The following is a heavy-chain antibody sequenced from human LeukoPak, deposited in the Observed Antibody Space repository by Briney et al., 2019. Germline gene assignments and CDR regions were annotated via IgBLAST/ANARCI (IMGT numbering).Heavy chain of an antibody. V-gene: IGHV4-30-4*01. CDR1: GGSISSGDYY. D-gene: IGHD3-10*01. J-gene: IGHJ5*02. CDR3: ARDQRTLWFGELKWAHGFDP. CDR2: IYYSGST. Sequence: SETLSLTCTVSGGSISSGDYYWSWIRQPPGKGLEWIGYIYYSGSTYYNPSLKSRVTISVDTSKNQFSLKLSSVTAADTAVYYCARDQRTLWFGELKWAHGFDPWGQGTLVTVSS.